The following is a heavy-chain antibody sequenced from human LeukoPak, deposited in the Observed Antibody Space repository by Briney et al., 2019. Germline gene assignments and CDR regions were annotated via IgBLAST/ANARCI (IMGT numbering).Heavy chain of an antibody. V-gene: IGHV3-23*01. CDR1: GFTFSSFA. J-gene: IGHJ6*03. Sequence: PGGSLRLSCAASGFTFSSFAMSWVRQAPGKGLEWVSAITGSGGSTYYADSVKGRFTISRDNPKNTLYLQMNSRIAEDTAVYYCAKAPGPGYYVYYMDIWGQETKVT. D-gene: IGHD3-16*01. CDR3: AKAPGPGYYVYYMDI. CDR2: ITGSGGST.